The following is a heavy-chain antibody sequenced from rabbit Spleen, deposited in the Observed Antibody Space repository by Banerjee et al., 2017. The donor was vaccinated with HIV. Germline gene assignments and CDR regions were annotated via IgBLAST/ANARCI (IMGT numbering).Heavy chain of an antibody. D-gene: IGHD6-1*01. CDR1: GFSFSSGYG. Sequence: QEQLVESGGGLVQPEGSLTLTCTASGFSFSSGYGMCWVRQAPGKGLEYIGCIYAGSSGSTGYASWAKGRFTISKTSSTTVTLQMTSLTAADTATYFCARDLHYASVWGPGTLVTVS. CDR3: ARDLHYASV. V-gene: IGHV1S45*01. J-gene: IGHJ3*01. CDR2: IYAGSSGST.